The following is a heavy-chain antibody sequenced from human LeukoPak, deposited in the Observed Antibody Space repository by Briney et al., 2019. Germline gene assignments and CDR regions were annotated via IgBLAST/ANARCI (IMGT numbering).Heavy chain of an antibody. CDR3: ARGPYYDILTAYYAEGLDY. CDR1: GFTFSSYA. V-gene: IGHV3-30-3*01. J-gene: IGHJ4*02. CDR2: ISYEGSNK. D-gene: IGHD3-9*01. Sequence: GGSLRLSCAASGFTFSSYAMHWVRQAPGKGLEWVALISYEGSNKYYADSVKGRFTISRDNSKNTLYLQMNSLRAEDAAVYYCARGPYYDILTAYYAEGLDYWGQGTLVTVSS.